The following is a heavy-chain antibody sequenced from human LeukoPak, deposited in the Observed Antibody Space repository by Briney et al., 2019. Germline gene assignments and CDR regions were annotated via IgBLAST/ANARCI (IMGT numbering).Heavy chain of an antibody. CDR3: ARSGGSSSAWYGHHDAFAI. Sequence: SETLSLTCTVSGGSISSYYWSWVRQPPGKGLEWIGYIYYSGSTNYNPSLKSRVTISVDTSKNQFSLKLSSVTAADTAVYYCARSGGSSSAWYGHHDAFAIWGQGTMVTVSS. V-gene: IGHV4-59*01. D-gene: IGHD6-19*01. J-gene: IGHJ3*02. CDR2: IYYSGST. CDR1: GGSISSYY.